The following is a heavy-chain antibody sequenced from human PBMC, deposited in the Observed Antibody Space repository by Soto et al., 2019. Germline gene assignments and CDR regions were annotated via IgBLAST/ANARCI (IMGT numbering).Heavy chain of an antibody. CDR3: AMGDSGSYFGTDY. D-gene: IGHD1-26*01. J-gene: IGHJ4*02. CDR2: INHSGST. Sequence: QVQLQHWGAGLLKPSETLSLTCAVYGGSFSGYYWSWIRQPPGKGLEWIGEINHSGSTNYNPSLKSRVTISVDTSKNQFSLKLSSVTAADTAVYYCAMGDSGSYFGTDYWGQGTLVTVSS. CDR1: GGSFSGYY. V-gene: IGHV4-34*01.